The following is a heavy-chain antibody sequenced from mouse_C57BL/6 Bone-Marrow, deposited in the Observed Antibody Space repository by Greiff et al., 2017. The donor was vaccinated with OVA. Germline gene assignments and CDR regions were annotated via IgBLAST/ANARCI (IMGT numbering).Heavy chain of an antibody. CDR3: ARKGYDYEYYFDY. CDR2: IRYSGST. D-gene: IGHD2-4*01. Sequence: EVKLMESGPGLVKPSPSLSLTCTVTGYSITSDYAWNWIRQFPGNKLEWMGYIRYSGSTSYNPSLKSRISITRDTSKTQFFPHLNAVTTEDTATYYCARKGYDYEYYFDYWGQGTTLTVSS. J-gene: IGHJ2*01. CDR1: GYSITSDYA. V-gene: IGHV3-2*02.